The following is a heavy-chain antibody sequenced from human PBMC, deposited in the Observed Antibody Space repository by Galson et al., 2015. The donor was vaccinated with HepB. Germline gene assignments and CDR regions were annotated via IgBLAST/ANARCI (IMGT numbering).Heavy chain of an antibody. Sequence: SLRLSCAASGFTFSSYAMSWVRQAPGKGLEWVSAISGSGGSTYYADSVKGRFTISRDNSKNTLYLQMNSLRAEDTAVYYCAKAGALDYYYYGMDVWGQGTTVTVSS. CDR3: AKAGALDYYYYGMDV. CDR1: GFTFSSYA. CDR2: ISGSGGST. V-gene: IGHV3-23*01. J-gene: IGHJ6*02.